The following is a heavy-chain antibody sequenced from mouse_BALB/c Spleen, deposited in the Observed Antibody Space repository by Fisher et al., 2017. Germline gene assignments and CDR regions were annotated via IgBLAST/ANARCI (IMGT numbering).Heavy chain of an antibody. J-gene: IGHJ4*01. D-gene: IGHD2-4*01. V-gene: IGHV5-17*02. CDR3: ARSGISPTRGVFYAMDY. Sequence: RFTISRDNPKNTLFLQMTSLRSEDTAMYYCARSGISPTRGVFYAMDYWGQGTSVTVSS.